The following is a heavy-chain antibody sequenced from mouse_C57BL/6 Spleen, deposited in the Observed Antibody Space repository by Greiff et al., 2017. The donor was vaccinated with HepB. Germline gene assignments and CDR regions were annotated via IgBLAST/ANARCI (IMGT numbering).Heavy chain of an antibody. CDR2: IYPRDGST. CDR1: GYTFTSYD. CDR3: ARSPSYGYDGFAY. J-gene: IGHJ3*01. Sequence: QVQLQQSGPELVKPGASVKLSCKASGYTFTSYDINWVKQRPGQGLEWIGWIYPRDGSTKYNEKFKGKATLTVDTSSSTEYMELHSLTSEDSAVYFCARSPSYGYDGFAYWGQGTLVTVSA. V-gene: IGHV1-85*01. D-gene: IGHD2-9*01.